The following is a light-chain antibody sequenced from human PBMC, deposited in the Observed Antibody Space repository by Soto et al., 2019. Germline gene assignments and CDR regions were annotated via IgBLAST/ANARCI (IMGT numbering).Light chain of an antibody. Sequence: IQMTQSPSTLSASVGDRVTITGRASQNTGNWLAWYQQKPGRAPKLLIYRASTLHIGVPSRFSGSGSGTEFTLTISSLQPDDFGTYFCQQDNTWAFGQGTEVEVK. J-gene: IGKJ1*01. CDR3: QQDNTWA. CDR1: QNTGNW. V-gene: IGKV1-5*03. CDR2: RAS.